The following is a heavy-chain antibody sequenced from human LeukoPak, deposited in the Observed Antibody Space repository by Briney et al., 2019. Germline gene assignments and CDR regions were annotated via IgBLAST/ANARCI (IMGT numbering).Heavy chain of an antibody. CDR1: GGSLSGYY. V-gene: IGHV4-4*08. D-gene: IGHD2-2*01. CDR3: ARGVPAARGGGFDY. J-gene: IGHJ4*02. Sequence: SETLSLTCAVSGGSLSGYYWNWIRQPPGKGLEWIGYVNAVGSTKYNPSLSSRLTISVDKSKNQFSLKLNSVTAADSAVYFCARGVPAARGGGFDYWGQGTLVAVSS. CDR2: VNAVGST.